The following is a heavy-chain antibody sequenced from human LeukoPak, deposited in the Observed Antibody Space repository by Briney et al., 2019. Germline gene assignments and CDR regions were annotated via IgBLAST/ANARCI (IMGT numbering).Heavy chain of an antibody. J-gene: IGHJ4*02. D-gene: IGHD5-12*01. CDR3: ARGRGYRVFDY. CDR1: GGSFSGYY. CDR2: INHSGST. V-gene: IGHV4-34*01. Sequence: PSETLSLTCAVYGGSFSGYYWSWIRQPPGKGLEWIGEINHSGSTNYNPSLESRVTISVDTSKNQFSLKLSSVTAADTAVYYCARGRGYRVFDYWGQGTLVTVSS.